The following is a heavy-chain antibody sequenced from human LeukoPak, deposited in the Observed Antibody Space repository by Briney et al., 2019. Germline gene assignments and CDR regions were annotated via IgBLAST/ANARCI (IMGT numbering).Heavy chain of an antibody. J-gene: IGHJ5*02. V-gene: IGHV1-18*01. CDR3: ARDPRYCSGGSCSTFAQPNWFDP. CDR1: GYAFTSYG. Sequence: GASVKVSCKASGYAFTSYGISWVRQAPGQGLEWMGWISAYNGNTNYAQKLQGRVTMTTDTSTSTAYMELRSLRSDDTAVYYCARDPRYCSGGSCSTFAQPNWFDPWGQGTLVTVSS. D-gene: IGHD2-15*01. CDR2: ISAYNGNT.